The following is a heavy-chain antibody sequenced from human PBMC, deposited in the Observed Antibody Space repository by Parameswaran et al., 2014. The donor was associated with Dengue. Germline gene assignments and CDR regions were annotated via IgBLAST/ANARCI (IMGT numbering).Heavy chain of an antibody. Sequence: VRQAPGKGLEWVAYISATSKTIYYADSVKGRFTISRDNAKNSLYLQMSSLRDDDAAVYYCATGGNYCGGDCYFDYWGQGTPVTVSS. J-gene: IGHJ4*02. CDR3: ATGGNYCGGDCYFDY. V-gene: IGHV3-48*02. CDR2: ISATSKTI. D-gene: IGHD2-21*02.